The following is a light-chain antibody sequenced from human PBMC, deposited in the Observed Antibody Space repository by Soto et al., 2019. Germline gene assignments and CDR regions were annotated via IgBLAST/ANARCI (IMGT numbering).Light chain of an antibody. J-gene: IGKJ4*01. CDR1: QSVRSY. V-gene: IGKV3-11*01. CDR3: HQRRSWPHT. CDR2: DAS. Sequence: EIVLTQSPATLSLSPGERATLSCRASQSVRSYLAQYQQKPGQAPRLLLCDASNRATGIPARFSASGSGTDRTLTISRLGPEDFAVYSWHQRRSWPHTFGGGTKVEIK.